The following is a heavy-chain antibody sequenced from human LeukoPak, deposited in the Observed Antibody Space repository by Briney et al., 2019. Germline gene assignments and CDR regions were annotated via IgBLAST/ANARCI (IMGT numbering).Heavy chain of an antibody. Sequence: GGSLRLSCAASGFTFSSYAMTWVRQPPGKGLEGVSSITGSTGSTYYADSVKGRFTISRDNSKNTLYLQMNSLRAEDTAVYYCAKDSSGWFDPWGQGTLVTVSS. CDR2: ITGSTGST. V-gene: IGHV3-23*01. CDR3: AKDSSGWFDP. CDR1: GFTFSSYA. J-gene: IGHJ5*02.